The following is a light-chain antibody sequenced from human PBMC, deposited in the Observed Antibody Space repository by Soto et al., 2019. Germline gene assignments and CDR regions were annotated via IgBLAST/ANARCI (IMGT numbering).Light chain of an antibody. CDR3: SLYTGSTIPYV. J-gene: IGLJ1*01. CDR1: SNDVGGYNY. V-gene: IGLV2-14*01. CDR2: EVS. Sequence: QSVLTQPASVSGSPGQSITISCTGTSNDVGGYNYVSWYQHHPGKAPKLMIYEVSDRPSGVSNRFSGSKSGNTASLTISGLQAEDEADYYCSLYTGSTIPYVFGTGLKVTVL.